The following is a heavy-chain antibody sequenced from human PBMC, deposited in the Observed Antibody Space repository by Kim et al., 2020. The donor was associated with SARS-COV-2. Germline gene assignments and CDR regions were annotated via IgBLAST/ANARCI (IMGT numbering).Heavy chain of an antibody. J-gene: IGHJ6*01. CDR1: GGSISSSSYY. Sequence: SETLSLTCTVSGGSISSSSYYWGWIRQPPGKGLEWIGSIYYSGSTYYNPSLKSRVTISVDTSKNQFSLKLSSVTAADTAVYSCASITMVRGVIHDYYYYG. CDR3: ASITMVRGVIHDYYYYG. D-gene: IGHD3-10*01. V-gene: IGHV4-39*01. CDR2: IYYSGST.